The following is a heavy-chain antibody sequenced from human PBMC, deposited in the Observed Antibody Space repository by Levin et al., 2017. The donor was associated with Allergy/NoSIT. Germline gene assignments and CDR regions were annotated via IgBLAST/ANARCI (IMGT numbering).Heavy chain of an antibody. CDR2: IIPILGIA. V-gene: IGHV1-69*04. CDR1: GGTFSSYA. CDR3: ARDQGGGYYYES. Sequence: SVKVSCKASGGTFSSYAISWVRQAPGQGLEWMGRIIPILGIANYAQKFQGRVTITADKSTSTAYMELSSLRSEDTAVYYCARDQGGGYYYESWGQGTLVTVSS. J-gene: IGHJ4*02. D-gene: IGHD3-22*01.